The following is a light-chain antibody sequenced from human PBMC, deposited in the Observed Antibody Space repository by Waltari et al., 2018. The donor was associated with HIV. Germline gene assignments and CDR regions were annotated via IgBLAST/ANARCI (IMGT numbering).Light chain of an antibody. CDR2: RNN. V-gene: IGLV1-47*01. J-gene: IGLJ3*02. CDR1: SSNIGSNY. Sequence: QSVLTQPPSASGTPGQRVTISCSGSSSNIGSNYVYWYQQLPGTAPKLLIYRNNQRPSGVPDRFSGSKSGISASLAISGLRSEDEADYYCAAWDDSLSGQWVFGGGTKLTVL. CDR3: AAWDDSLSGQWV.